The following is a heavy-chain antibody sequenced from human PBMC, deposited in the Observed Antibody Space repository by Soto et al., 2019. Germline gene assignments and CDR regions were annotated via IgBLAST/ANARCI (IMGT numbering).Heavy chain of an antibody. V-gene: IGHV3-73*02. CDR1: GFTFSGSA. D-gene: IGHD3-10*01. CDR3: TRSPSYGSGSYRSDGMDV. Sequence: EVQLVESGGGLVQPGGSLKLSCAASGFTFSGSAMHWVRQASGKGLEWVGRIRSKANSYATAYAASVKGRFTISRDDSKNTAYLQMNSLKTEDMAVYYCTRSPSYGSGSYRSDGMDVWGQGTTVTVSS. CDR2: IRSKANSYAT. J-gene: IGHJ6*02.